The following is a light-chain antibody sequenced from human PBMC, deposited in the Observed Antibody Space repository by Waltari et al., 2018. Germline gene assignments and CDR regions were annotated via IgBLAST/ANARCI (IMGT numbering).Light chain of an antibody. Sequence: QSALTQPRSVSGSPGHSVTISCTGTSSDVGGYDYVSWYQQHPGKAPKLVIYDVNKRPSGVPDRFSGSKSGNTASLTISGLQADDEADYNCCSYAGRATWAFGGGTKLIVL. CDR1: SSDVGGYDY. CDR2: DVN. J-gene: IGLJ3*02. CDR3: CSYAGRATWA. V-gene: IGLV2-11*01.